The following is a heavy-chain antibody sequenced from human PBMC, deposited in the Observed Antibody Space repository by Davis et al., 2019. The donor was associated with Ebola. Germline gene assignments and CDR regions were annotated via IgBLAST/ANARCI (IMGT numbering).Heavy chain of an antibody. V-gene: IGHV1-18*01. CDR2: ISAYNGNT. CDR1: GYTFTSYG. J-gene: IGHJ6*02. CDR3: AVSYSGSYPGRYGMDV. D-gene: IGHD1-26*01. Sequence: ASVKVSCKASGYTFTSYGISWVRQAPGQGLKWMGWISAYNGNTNYAQKLQGRVTMTTDTSTSTAYMELRSLRSDDTAVYYCAVSYSGSYPGRYGMDVWGQGTTVTVSS.